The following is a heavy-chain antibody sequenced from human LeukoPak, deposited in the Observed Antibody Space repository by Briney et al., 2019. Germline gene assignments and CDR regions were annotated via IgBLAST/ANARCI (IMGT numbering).Heavy chain of an antibody. CDR3: ASTGPHTSPHYYYYYYMDV. CDR2: INHSGST. CDR1: GGSFSGYY. J-gene: IGHJ6*03. D-gene: IGHD3-10*01. V-gene: IGHV4-34*01. Sequence: PSETLSLTCAVYGGSFSGYYWSWIRQPPGKGLEWIGKINHSGSTNYNPSLKSRVTISVDTSKNQFSLKLSSVTAADTAVYYCASTGPHTSPHYYYYYYMDVWGKGTTVTVSS.